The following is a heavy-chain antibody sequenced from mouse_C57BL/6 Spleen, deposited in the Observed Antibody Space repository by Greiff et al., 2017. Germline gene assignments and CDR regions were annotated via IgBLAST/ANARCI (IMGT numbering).Heavy chain of an antibody. J-gene: IGHJ2*01. CDR2: ISSGSSTI. CDR3: ARDDGYYVADY. V-gene: IGHV5-17*01. D-gene: IGHD2-3*01. CDR1: GFTFSDYG. Sequence: EVKLMESGGGLVKPGGSLKLSCAASGFTFSDYGMHWVRQAPEKGLEWVAYISSGSSTIYYADTVKGRFTISRDNAKNTLFLQMTSLRSEDTAMYYCARDDGYYVADYWGQGTTLTVSS.